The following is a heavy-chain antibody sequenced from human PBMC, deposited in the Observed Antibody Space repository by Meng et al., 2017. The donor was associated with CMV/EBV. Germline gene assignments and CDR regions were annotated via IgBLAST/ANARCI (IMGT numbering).Heavy chain of an antibody. V-gene: IGHV4/OR15-8*01. CDR2: IYHSGST. J-gene: IGHJ4*02. D-gene: IGHD4-17*01. CDR3: ARAKRRYYFDY. CDR1: GFTFSSYSM. Sequence: ESLKISCAASGFTFSSYSMNWVRQAPGKGLEWIGEIYHSGSTNYNPSLKSRVTISVDKSKNQFSLKLSSVTAADTAVYYCARAKRRYYFDYWGQGTLVTVSS.